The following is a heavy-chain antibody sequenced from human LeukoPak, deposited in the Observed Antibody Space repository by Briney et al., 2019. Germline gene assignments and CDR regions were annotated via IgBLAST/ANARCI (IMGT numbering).Heavy chain of an antibody. CDR2: INHDGRET. D-gene: IGHD1-26*01. V-gene: IGHV3-7*01. CDR3: AKDIYARVGY. J-gene: IGHJ4*02. CDR1: GFNFRYFW. Sequence: PGGSLRLSCLGSGFNFRYFWMSWVRQAPGKGLEWVANINHDGRETYYADSVKGRFIISRDNAKDSLYLQMNSLRAEDAAVYYCAKDIYARVGYWGQGTLVTVSS.